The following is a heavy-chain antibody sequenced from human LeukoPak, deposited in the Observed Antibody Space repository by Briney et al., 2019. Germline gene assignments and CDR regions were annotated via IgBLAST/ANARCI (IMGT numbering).Heavy chain of an antibody. D-gene: IGHD1-26*01. Sequence: ASVKVSCKASGYTFTGYYMHWVRQVPGQGLEWMGRINPNSGGTNYAQKFQGRVTMTRDTSISTAYMELSRLRSDDTAVYYCARGVVGESYYFDYWGQGTLVTVSS. CDR2: INPNSGGT. CDR3: ARGVVGESYYFDY. J-gene: IGHJ4*02. CDR1: GYTFTGYY. V-gene: IGHV1-2*06.